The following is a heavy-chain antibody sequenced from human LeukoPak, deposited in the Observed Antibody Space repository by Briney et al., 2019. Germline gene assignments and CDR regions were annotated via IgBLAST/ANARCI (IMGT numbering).Heavy chain of an antibody. CDR2: IIPIFGTA. Sequence: GSSVKVSCKASGGTFSSYAISWVRQAPGQGLEWMGGIIPIFGTANYAQKFQGRVTTTADESTSTAYMELSSLRSEDTAVYYCAREGSSYGYSFDYWGQGTLVTVSS. D-gene: IGHD5-18*01. CDR3: AREGSSYGYSFDY. V-gene: IGHV1-69*01. J-gene: IGHJ4*02. CDR1: GGTFSSYA.